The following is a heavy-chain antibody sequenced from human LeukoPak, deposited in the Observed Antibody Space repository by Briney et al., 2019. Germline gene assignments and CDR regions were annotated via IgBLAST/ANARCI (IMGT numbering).Heavy chain of an antibody. D-gene: IGHD6-6*01. CDR2: IYSGGST. V-gene: IGHV3-53*01. CDR1: GFTVSSNY. Sequence: GGSLRLSCAASGFTVSSNYMSWVRQAPGKGLEWVSVIYSGGSTYYADSVKGRFTISRDNSKNTLYLQMNSLRAEDTAVYYCARSRPRIAARPDMDVWGKGTTVTVSS. CDR3: ARSRPRIAARPDMDV. J-gene: IGHJ6*03.